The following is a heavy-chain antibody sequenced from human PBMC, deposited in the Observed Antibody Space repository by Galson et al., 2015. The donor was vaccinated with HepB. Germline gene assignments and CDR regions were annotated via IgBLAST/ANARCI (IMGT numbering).Heavy chain of an antibody. Sequence: SLRLSCAGSGFSFPDYAMHWVRQAPGKGLEWVSGISWNGGNIGYADSVKGRFTISRDNAKKSLYLQMSSLRTEDTAFYYCAKSSGSFYDLDYWGLGTLVTVSS. CDR2: ISWNGGNI. V-gene: IGHV3-9*01. D-gene: IGHD1-26*01. CDR1: GFSFPDYA. CDR3: AKSSGSFYDLDY. J-gene: IGHJ4*02.